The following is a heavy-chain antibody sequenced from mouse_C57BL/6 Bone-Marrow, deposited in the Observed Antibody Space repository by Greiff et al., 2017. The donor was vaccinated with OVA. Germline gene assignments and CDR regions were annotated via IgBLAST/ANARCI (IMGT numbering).Heavy chain of an antibody. J-gene: IGHJ2*01. CDR1: GYTFTDYY. CDR3: AREVYYYGSSNY. D-gene: IGHD1-1*01. V-gene: IGHV1-77*01. Sequence: QVQLQQPGAELVRPGSSVKLSCKASGYTFTDYYINWVKQRPGQGLEWIGKIGPGSGSTYYNEKFKGKATLTADKSSSTAYMQLSSLTSEDSAVYFCAREVYYYGSSNYWGQGTTLTVSS. CDR2: IGPGSGST.